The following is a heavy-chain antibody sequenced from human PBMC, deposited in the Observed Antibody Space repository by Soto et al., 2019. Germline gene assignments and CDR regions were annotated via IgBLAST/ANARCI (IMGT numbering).Heavy chain of an antibody. J-gene: IGHJ6*02. CDR2: ISAYNGNT. V-gene: IGHV1-18*01. CDR1: GYTFTSYG. CDR3: AAVTGMSGYYYYGMDV. D-gene: IGHD3-10*01. Sequence: GASVKVSCKASGYTFTSYGISWVRQAPGQGLEWMGWISAYNGNTNYAQKLQGRVTMTTDTSTSTAYMELRSLRSDDTAVYYCAAVTGMSGYYYYGMDVWGQGTTVTVSS.